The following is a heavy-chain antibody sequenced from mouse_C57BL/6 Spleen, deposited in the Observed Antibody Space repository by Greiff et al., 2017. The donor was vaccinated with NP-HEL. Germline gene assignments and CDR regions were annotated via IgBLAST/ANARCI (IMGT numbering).Heavy chain of an antibody. D-gene: IGHD1-1*01. CDR1: GYTFTSYG. J-gene: IGHJ3*01. CDR2: IYPRSGNT. V-gene: IGHV1-81*01. CDR3: DYYGSSYEFAY. Sequence: VKLQQSGAELARPGASVKLSCKASGYTFTSYGISWVKQRTGQGLEWIGEIYPRSGNTYYNEKFKGKATLTADKSSSTAYMELRSLTSEDSAVYFCDYYGSSYEFAYWGQGTLVTVSA.